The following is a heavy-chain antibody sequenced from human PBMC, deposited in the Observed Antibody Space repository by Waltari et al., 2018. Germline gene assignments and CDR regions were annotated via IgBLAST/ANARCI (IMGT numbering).Heavy chain of an antibody. Sequence: QVQLVQSGAEVKKPGSSVKVSCKASGGTFSSYAISWVRQAPGQGLEWMGGIIPIFGTANYAQKFQGRVTITTDESTSTAYMELSSLRSEDTAVYYCARAWLVDPTPYYYYYYMDVWGKGTTVTVSS. CDR2: IIPIFGTA. CDR1: GGTFSSYA. J-gene: IGHJ6*03. D-gene: IGHD6-19*01. V-gene: IGHV1-69*05. CDR3: ARAWLVDPTPYYYYYYMDV.